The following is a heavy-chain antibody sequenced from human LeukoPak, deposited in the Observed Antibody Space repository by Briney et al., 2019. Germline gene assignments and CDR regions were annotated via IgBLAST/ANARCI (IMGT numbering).Heavy chain of an antibody. CDR1: GGTFSSYA. J-gene: IGHJ4*02. CDR2: IIPIFGTA. CDR3: ASSLPPATRGPYFDY. Sequence: ASVKVSCKASGGTFSSYAISWVRQAPGQGLEWMGGIIPIFGTANYAQKFQGRVTITTDESTSTAYMELSSLRSEDTAVYYCASSLPPATRGPYFDYWGQGTLVTVSS. D-gene: IGHD2-15*01. V-gene: IGHV1-69*05.